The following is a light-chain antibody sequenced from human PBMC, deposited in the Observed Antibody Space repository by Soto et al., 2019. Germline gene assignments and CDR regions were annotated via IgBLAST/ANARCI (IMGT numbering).Light chain of an antibody. V-gene: IGLV2-14*01. CDR3: SSYTSSSTPYV. J-gene: IGLJ1*01. CDR2: DVS. CDR1: SSDVGGYNY. Sequence: ALTQPASGSGSPGQSITISCTGTSSDVGGYNYVSWYQQHPGKAPKLMIYDVSSRPSGVSNRFSGAKSGNTASLTISGLQTEDEADYYCSSYTSSSTPYVFGTGTKVTV.